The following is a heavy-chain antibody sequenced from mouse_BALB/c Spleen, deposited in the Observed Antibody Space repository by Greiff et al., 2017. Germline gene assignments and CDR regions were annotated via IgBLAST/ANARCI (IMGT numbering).Heavy chain of an antibody. CDR3: ARQGAPWFAY. CDR1: GFTFSSYG. Sequence: EVKLMESGGDLVKPGGSLKLSCAASGFTFSSYGMSWVRQTPDKRLEWVATISSGGSYTYYPDSVKGRFTISRDNAKNTLYLQMSSLKSEDTAMYYCARQGAPWFAYWGQGTLVTVSA. V-gene: IGHV5-6*01. D-gene: IGHD3-1*01. CDR2: ISSGGSYT. J-gene: IGHJ3*01.